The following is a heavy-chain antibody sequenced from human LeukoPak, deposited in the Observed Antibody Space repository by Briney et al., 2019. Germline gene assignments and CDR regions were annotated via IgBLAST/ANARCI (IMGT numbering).Heavy chain of an antibody. CDR2: ISSSSSYI. V-gene: IGHV3-21*01. CDR3: ARDRLVYYYYMDV. J-gene: IGHJ6*03. Sequence: GGSLRLSCAASGFTFSSYSMNWVRQAPGKGLEWVSSISSSSSYIYYADSVKGRFTISRDNAKNSLYLQMNSLRAEDTAAYYCARDRLVYYYYMDVWGKGTTVTVSS. CDR1: GFTFSSYS. D-gene: IGHD6-25*01.